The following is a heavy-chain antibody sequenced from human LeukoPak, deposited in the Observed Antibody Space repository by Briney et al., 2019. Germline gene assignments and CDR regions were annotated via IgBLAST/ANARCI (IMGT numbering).Heavy chain of an antibody. CDR2: MNPNSGNT. Sequence: ASVKVSCKASGYTFTSYDINWVRQATGQGPEWMGWMNPNSGNTGYAQKFQGRVTMTRNTSISTAYMELSSLRSEDTAVYYCARGLYYYDSSGSQATDYWGQGTLVTVSS. D-gene: IGHD3-22*01. J-gene: IGHJ4*02. V-gene: IGHV1-8*01. CDR3: ARGLYYYDSSGSQATDY. CDR1: GYTFTSYD.